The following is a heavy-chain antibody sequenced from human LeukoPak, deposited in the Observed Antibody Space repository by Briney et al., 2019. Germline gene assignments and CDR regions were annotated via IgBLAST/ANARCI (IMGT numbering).Heavy chain of an antibody. V-gene: IGHV4-38-2*01. CDR1: GYSISSGYY. CDR2: IYHSGST. J-gene: IGHJ4*02. Sequence: SETLSLTCAVSGYSISSGYYWGWIRQPPGKGLEWIGSIYHSGSTYYNPSLKSRVTISVDTSKNQFSLKLSSVTAADTAVHYCARQGGAYYYDSSGYCDYWGQGTLVTVSS. CDR3: ARQGGAYYYDSSGYCDY. D-gene: IGHD3-22*01.